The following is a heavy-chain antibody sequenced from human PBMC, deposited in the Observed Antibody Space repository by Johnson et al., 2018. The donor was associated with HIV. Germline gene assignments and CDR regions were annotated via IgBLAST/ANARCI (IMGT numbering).Heavy chain of an antibody. V-gene: IGHV3-30-3*01. CDR3: ARVVVLIGAFDI. J-gene: IGHJ3*02. CDR2: ISYDGSNK. D-gene: IGHD3-22*01. Sequence: QVHLVESGGGVVQPGRSLRLSCAASGFTFSSYAMHWVRQAPGKGLEWVAVISYDGSNKYYADSVKGRFTISRDNSKNTLYLQMNSLRAEDTAVYYCARVVVLIGAFDIWGQGTMVTVSS. CDR1: GFTFSSYA.